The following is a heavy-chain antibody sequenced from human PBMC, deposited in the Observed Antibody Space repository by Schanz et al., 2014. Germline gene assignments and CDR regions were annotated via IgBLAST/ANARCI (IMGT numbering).Heavy chain of an antibody. CDR3: ARDFLLEQLGYSHYYYAMDV. CDR1: GFTFSSYA. Sequence: EVQLLESGGGLVQPGGSLRLSCAASGFTFSSYAMSWVRQAPGKGLEWVSYISSSSSTRYYADSVKGRFTISRDNAKNSLFLQMNSLRAEDTAVYYCARDFLLEQLGYSHYYYAMDVWGQGTTVNVSS. D-gene: IGHD2-15*01. CDR2: ISSSSSTR. J-gene: IGHJ6*02. V-gene: IGHV3-48*01.